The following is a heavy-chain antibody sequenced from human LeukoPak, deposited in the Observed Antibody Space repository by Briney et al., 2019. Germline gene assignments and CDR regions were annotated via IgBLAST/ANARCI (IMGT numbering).Heavy chain of an antibody. J-gene: IGHJ3*02. D-gene: IGHD1-7*01. V-gene: IGHV4-30-4*08. CDR1: GGSISSGDYY. CDR3: ARDLPTTAFDI. Sequence: SQTLSLTCSVSGGSISSGDYYWRWIRQPPGKVLEWIGYNYYSWSTYYNPSLKCRVTISVDTSKNQFSLKLSSVTAADTAVYYCARDLPTTAFDIWGQGTMVTVSS. CDR2: NYYSWST.